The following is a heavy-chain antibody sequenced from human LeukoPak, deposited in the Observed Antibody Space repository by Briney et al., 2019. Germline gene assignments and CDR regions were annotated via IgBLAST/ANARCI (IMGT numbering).Heavy chain of an antibody. CDR1: GYTFTSYG. CDR2: INGGNGNT. Sequence: GASVKVSCKASGYTFTSYGISWVRQAPGQRLEWMGWINGGNGNTKYSQKFQDRVTITRDTSASTAYMELNSLRSDDTAVYYCARDESWNYDYWGQGTLVTVSS. D-gene: IGHD1-7*01. V-gene: IGHV1-3*01. J-gene: IGHJ4*02. CDR3: ARDESWNYDY.